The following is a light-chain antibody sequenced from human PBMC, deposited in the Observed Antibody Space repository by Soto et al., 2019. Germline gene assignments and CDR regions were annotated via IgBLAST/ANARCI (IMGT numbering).Light chain of an antibody. J-gene: IGKJ5*01. CDR1: QSITTY. V-gene: IGKV3-11*01. CDR2: DAS. Sequence: GFIHSPATLSLSPGERATLSCRARQSITTYLALYQQRPGQAPRLLISDASNRVPGVPVRCSGSGSGTDFTLTITSLEPEDFAVYYCLHRSDWPPGITFRHGTRLEIK. CDR3: LHRSDWPPGIT.